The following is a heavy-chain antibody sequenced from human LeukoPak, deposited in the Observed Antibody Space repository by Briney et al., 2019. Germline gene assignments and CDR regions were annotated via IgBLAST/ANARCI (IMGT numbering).Heavy chain of an antibody. CDR2: IYASGST. CDR3: ARQPPAVAGPSLHYYGMDV. CDR1: GGSISGYY. D-gene: IGHD6-19*01. V-gene: IGHV4-4*07. J-gene: IGHJ6*02. Sequence: SETLSLTCTVSGGSISGYYWSWMRRPAGKGLEWIGRIYASGSTNYNPSLKSRVTISVDTSKNQFSLKLSSVTAADTAVYYCARQPPAVAGPSLHYYGMDVWGQGTTVTVSS.